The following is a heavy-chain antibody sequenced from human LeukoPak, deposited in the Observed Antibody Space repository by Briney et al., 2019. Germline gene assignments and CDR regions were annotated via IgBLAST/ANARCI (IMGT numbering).Heavy chain of an antibody. CDR2: ISYDGTIT. J-gene: IGHJ4*02. CDR3: ARDSTYYYDSGSSGPHYFDS. CDR1: GFTFSSYA. D-gene: IGHD3-10*01. V-gene: IGHV3-30*01. Sequence: QSGGSLRLSCAASGFTFSSYAVRWVRQAPGKGLEWVAVISYDGTITYYADSVKGRFTNSRDNPKNTLYLQLNSLRAEDTAVYYCARDSTYYYDSGSSGPHYFDSWGQGTLVTVSS.